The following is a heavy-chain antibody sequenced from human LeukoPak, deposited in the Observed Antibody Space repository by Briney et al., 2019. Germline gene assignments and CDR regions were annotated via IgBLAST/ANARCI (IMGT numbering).Heavy chain of an antibody. Sequence: GASVKVSCKASGYTFTDYGFSWVRQAPGQGLEWMGWISAYNGNTNYAQDVQGRVTLTTDTSTSTAYMELRSLRSDDTAVYYCARGGIPYGSAVYNWFDPWGQGTLVTVSS. CDR3: ARGGIPYGSAVYNWFDP. J-gene: IGHJ5*02. V-gene: IGHV1-18*01. D-gene: IGHD3-10*01. CDR2: ISAYNGNT. CDR1: GYTFTDYG.